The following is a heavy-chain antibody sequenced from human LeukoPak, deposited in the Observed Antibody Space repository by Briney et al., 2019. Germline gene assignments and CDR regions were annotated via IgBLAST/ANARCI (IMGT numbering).Heavy chain of an antibody. CDR2: ISANDGNT. V-gene: IGHV1-18*01. CDR3: ARGFYYDSSGYMNF. J-gene: IGHJ4*02. D-gene: IGHD3-22*01. CDR1: GYTFTSYG. Sequence: ASVKVSCKASGYTFTSYGISWVRQAPGQGLEWMGWISANDGNTNYAQKLQGRVTMTRNTSISTAYMELSSLRSEDTAVYYCARGFYYDSSGYMNFWGQGTLVTVSS.